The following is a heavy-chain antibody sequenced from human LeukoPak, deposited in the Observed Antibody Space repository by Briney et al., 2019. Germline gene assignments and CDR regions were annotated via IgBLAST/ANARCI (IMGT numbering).Heavy chain of an antibody. V-gene: IGHV3-53*01. Sequence: GGSLRLSCAASGFTFSSYSMNWVRQAPGKGLEWVSIIYTSGLTYYADSVKGRFTISRDNSKNTLFLHMSSLRVDDTAVYFCARVRGTLLEIDYWGQGTPVTVSS. CDR3: ARVRGTLLEIDY. CDR2: IYTSGLT. D-gene: IGHD3-3*01. J-gene: IGHJ4*02. CDR1: GFTFSSYS.